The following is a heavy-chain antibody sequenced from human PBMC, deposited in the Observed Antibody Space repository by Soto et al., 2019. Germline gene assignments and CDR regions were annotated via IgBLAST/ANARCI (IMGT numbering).Heavy chain of an antibody. Sequence: QVQLVQSGAEVKKPGASVKVSCKASGYTFTSYGISWVRQAPGQGLEWMGWISAYNGNTNYAQKRQGRVTMTTDTSTSTAYMERRSLRSDDTAVDYCARDRGAYGMDVWGQGTTVTVSS. J-gene: IGHJ6*02. CDR1: GYTFTSYG. V-gene: IGHV1-18*01. CDR3: ARDRGAYGMDV. CDR2: ISAYNGNT.